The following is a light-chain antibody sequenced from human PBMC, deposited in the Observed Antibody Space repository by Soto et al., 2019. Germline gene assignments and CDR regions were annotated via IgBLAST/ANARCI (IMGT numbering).Light chain of an antibody. CDR2: GAS. J-gene: IGKJ2*01. Sequence: EMVLTQSPGTLSLSPGERATLSCRASQSVSSNYLAWYQQRPGQAPRLLIYGASSRATGISDRFSGSGSGTDFTLTISGVEPEDFAVYYCQHYGSSPPMYTFGQGTKLEIK. CDR3: QHYGSSPPMYT. V-gene: IGKV3-20*01. CDR1: QSVSSNY.